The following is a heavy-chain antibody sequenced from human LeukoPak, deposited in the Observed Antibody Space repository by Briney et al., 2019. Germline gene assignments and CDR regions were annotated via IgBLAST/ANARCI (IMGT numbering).Heavy chain of an antibody. CDR3: ARGGSGWYGYYYYGMDV. V-gene: IGHV1-69*05. CDR2: IIPIFGTA. J-gene: IGHJ6*02. D-gene: IGHD6-19*01. Sequence: SVKVSCKASGGTFSSYAISWVRQAPGQGLEWMGGIIPIFGTANYAQKFQGRVTMTRNTSISTAYMELSSLRSEDTAVYYCARGGSGWYGYYYYGMDVWGQGTTVTVSS. CDR1: GGTFSSYA.